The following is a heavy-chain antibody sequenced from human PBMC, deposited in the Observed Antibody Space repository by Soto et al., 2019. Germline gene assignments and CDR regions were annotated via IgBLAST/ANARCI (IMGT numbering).Heavy chain of an antibody. CDR2: IIPLFGTT. J-gene: IGHJ3*02. CDR1: GGTFSNYG. V-gene: IGHV1-69*01. Sequence: QVQLVQSGAEVKKPGSSVKVSCKASGGTFSNYGISWVRRAPGQGPEWLGGIIPLFGTTNYAQRFQGRVTITADESTSTAYMELSSLRSEDTAVYYCARPRSYYYDSSAERAFDIWGQGTMVTVSS. D-gene: IGHD3-22*01. CDR3: ARPRSYYYDSSAERAFDI.